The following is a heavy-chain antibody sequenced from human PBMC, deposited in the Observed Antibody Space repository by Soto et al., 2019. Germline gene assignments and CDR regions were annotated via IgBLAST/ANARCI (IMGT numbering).Heavy chain of an antibody. CDR3: AREPLPLNYGGNQPLDY. J-gene: IGHJ4*02. V-gene: IGHV4-30-4*01. D-gene: IGHD4-17*01. CDR2: IYYSGST. CDR1: GGSISSGDYY. Sequence: QVQLQESGPGLVKPSQTLSLTCTVSGGSISSGDYYWSWIRQPPGKGLEWIGYIYYSGSTYYNPSLKSRVTISVDTSKNQFSLKLSSVTAADTAVYYCAREPLPLNYGGNQPLDYWGQGTLVTVSS.